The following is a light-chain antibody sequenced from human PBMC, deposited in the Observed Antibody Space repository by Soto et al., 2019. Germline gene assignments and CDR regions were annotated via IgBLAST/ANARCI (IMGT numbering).Light chain of an antibody. CDR3: HQYGSSPT. J-gene: IGKJ1*01. Sequence: EIVLTQSPGTLSLSPGERATLSCRASQSVSKNYLAWYQQKPGQAPRVLIYSAYNRATGIPDRFSGSGSGTYFTLTISRLEPEDFAVYYCHQYGSSPTFGQGTKVEIK. CDR1: QSVSKNY. V-gene: IGKV3-20*01. CDR2: SAY.